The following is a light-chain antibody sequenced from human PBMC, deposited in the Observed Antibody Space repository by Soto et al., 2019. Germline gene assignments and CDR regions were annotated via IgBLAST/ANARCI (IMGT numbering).Light chain of an antibody. CDR3: QKYNSAPLT. CDR2: AAS. V-gene: IGKV1-27*01. Sequence: DIQKTQSPSSLSASVGDRVTIICRASQGISNYLAWYQQRPGKVPKLLIYAASTLQSGVPSRFSGSGSGTDFTLTLSNLQPEDVATYYCQKYNSAPLTFGGGTKVEIK. J-gene: IGKJ4*01. CDR1: QGISNY.